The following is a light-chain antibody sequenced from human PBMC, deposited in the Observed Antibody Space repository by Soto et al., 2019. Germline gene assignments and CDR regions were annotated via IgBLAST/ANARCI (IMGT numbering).Light chain of an antibody. CDR1: QGIGND. Sequence: AIQPTQSPSSLSASVGDRVTISCRASQGIGNDLAWYQQKPGKAPRLLIFAASNLQSGVPSRFSGSGSGTDFTLTISRLQPEDFATYYCLQSYSTTFTFGQGTRLEIK. J-gene: IGKJ5*01. CDR3: LQSYSTTFT. CDR2: AAS. V-gene: IGKV1-6*01.